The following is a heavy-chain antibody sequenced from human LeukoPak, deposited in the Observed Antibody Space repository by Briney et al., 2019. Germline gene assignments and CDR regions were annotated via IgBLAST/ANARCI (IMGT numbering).Heavy chain of an antibody. CDR1: GGSISSYY. Sequence: SETLSLTCTVSGGSISSYYWSWIRQPLGKGLEWIGYIYYSGSTNYNPSLKSRVTISVDTSKNQFSLKLSSVTAADTAVYYCAREKEATFDYWGQGTLVTVSS. V-gene: IGHV4-59*01. D-gene: IGHD5-12*01. J-gene: IGHJ4*02. CDR3: AREKEATFDY. CDR2: IYYSGST.